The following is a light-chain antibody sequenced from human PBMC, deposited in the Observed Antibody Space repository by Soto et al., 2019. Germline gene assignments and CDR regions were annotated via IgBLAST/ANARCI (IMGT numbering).Light chain of an antibody. J-gene: IGLJ1*01. V-gene: IGLV2-14*01. Sequence: QSALTQPASVSGSPGQSITISCTGTSSDVGGYNYVSWYQQHPGIAPKLLIYGVTNRPSGVSTRFSGSKSGNTASLTISGLQAEVEADYRCSSYTSASTLLYLFGTGTKLTVL. CDR2: GVT. CDR3: SSYTSASTLLYL. CDR1: SSDVGGYNY.